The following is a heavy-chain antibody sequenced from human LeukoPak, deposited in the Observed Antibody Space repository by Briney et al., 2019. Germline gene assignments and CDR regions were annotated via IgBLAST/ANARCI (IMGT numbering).Heavy chain of an antibody. CDR2: IKQDGSEK. CDR1: GFTFSSYW. CDR3: ARESMTTVRLHYYYYYMDV. V-gene: IGHV3-7*01. Sequence: PGGSLRLSCAASGFTFSSYWMSWVRQAPGKGLEWVANIKQDGSEKYYVDSVKGRFTISRDNAKNSLYLQMNSLRAEDTAVYYCARESMTTVRLHYYYYYMDVWGKGTTVTVSS. D-gene: IGHD4-11*01. J-gene: IGHJ6*03.